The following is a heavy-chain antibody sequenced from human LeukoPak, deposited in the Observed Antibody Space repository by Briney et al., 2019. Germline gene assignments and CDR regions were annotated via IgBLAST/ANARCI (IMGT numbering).Heavy chain of an antibody. CDR1: GGSFSGYY. CDR2: INHSGST. D-gene: IGHD6-13*01. V-gene: IGHV4-34*01. J-gene: IGHJ4*02. CDR3: ARHGLAVVGTGFDY. Sequence: SETLSLTCAVYGGSFSGYYWSWIRQPPGKGLEWIGEINHSGSTNYNPSLKSRVTISVDTSKNQFSLKLSSVTAADTAVYYCARHGLAVVGTGFDYWGQGTLVTVSS.